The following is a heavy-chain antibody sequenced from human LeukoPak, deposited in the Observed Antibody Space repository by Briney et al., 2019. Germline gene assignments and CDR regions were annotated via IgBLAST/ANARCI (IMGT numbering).Heavy chain of an antibody. D-gene: IGHD1-1*01. Sequence: PGGSVRLSCVASEFSLSRNGMHWVRQAPGKGLEWVAVTSHDGVKKYYADSVRGRFTISREYLKNSLYLQMDSLRAEDTAVYYCARDRVNWNDVGGLFDYWGQGTLVTVSS. J-gene: IGHJ4*02. CDR1: EFSLSRNG. CDR2: TSHDGVKK. CDR3: ARDRVNWNDVGGLFDY. V-gene: IGHV3-30*03.